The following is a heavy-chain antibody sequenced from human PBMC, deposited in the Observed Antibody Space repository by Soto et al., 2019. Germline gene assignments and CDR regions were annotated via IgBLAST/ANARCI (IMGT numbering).Heavy chain of an antibody. CDR2: ISAYNGNT. Sequence: ASVKVSCKASGYTFTCYGISWVRQAPGQGLEWMGWISAYNGNTNYAQKHQGRVTMTTDTSTSTAYMELRSLRSDDTAVYYCARDFHPHLVRLYYGSGSYYYWGQGTLVTVS. V-gene: IGHV1-18*01. CDR1: GYTFTCYG. D-gene: IGHD3-10*01. CDR3: ARDFHPHLVRLYYGSGSYYY. J-gene: IGHJ4*02.